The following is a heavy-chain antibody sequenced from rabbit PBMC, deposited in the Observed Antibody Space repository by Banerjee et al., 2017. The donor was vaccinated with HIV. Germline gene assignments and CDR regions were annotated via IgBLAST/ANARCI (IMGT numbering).Heavy chain of an antibody. CDR2: TRTGSGST. CDR1: GWSFSSTYW. V-gene: IGHV1S45*01. J-gene: IGHJ4*01. Sequence: QEQLEESGGDLVKPEGSLTLTCTASGWSFSSTYWICWVRQAPGKGLQWIGCTRTGSGSTYYASWVNGRFSISKTSSTTVTLQMTSLTAADTATYFCARDPYVTSADVIYFNLWGPGTLVTVS. CDR3: ARDPYVTSADVIYFNL. D-gene: IGHD1-1*01.